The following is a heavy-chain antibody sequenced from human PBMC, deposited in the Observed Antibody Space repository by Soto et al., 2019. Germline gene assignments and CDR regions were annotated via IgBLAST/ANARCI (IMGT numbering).Heavy chain of an antibody. D-gene: IGHD1-26*01. V-gene: IGHV4-39*01. CDR2: LYYGGST. CDR1: GGSINSDDSF. Sequence: PSETLSLTCSVSGGSINSDDSFWGWVRQSPGKGLEWIGRLYYGGSTFYNPSLKSRVTISLDTSKNQFSLRLTSVTVADTAIYYCARQLPVGATSWFDPWGQGTLVTVSS. J-gene: IGHJ5*02. CDR3: ARQLPVGATSWFDP.